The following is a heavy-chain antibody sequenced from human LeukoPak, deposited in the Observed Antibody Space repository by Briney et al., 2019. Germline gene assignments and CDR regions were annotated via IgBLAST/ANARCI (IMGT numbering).Heavy chain of an antibody. J-gene: IGHJ4*02. Sequence: SVKVSCTASGGTFSSYAISWVRQAPGQGLEWMGGIIPIFGTANYAQKFQGRVTITADESTSTAYMELSSLRSEDTAVYYCARVASDSSGYYYLIDYWGQGTLVTVSS. D-gene: IGHD3-22*01. CDR1: GGTFSSYA. CDR3: ARVASDSSGYYYLIDY. CDR2: IIPIFGTA. V-gene: IGHV1-69*13.